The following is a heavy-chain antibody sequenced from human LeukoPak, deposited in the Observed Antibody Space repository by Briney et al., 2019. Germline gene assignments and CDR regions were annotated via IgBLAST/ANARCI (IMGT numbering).Heavy chain of an antibody. CDR2: FDPEDGET. CDR1: GYTLTELS. J-gene: IGHJ4*02. D-gene: IGHD3-22*01. CDR3: VTHIGMGGYDLDSRESMNDY. Sequence: ASVKVSCKVSGYTLTELSMHWVRQAPGKGLEWMGGFDPEDGETIYAQKFQGRVTLTEDTSKDTAYMELSSLRSEDTAVYYCVTHIGMGGYDLDSRESMNDYWGQGTLVTVSS. V-gene: IGHV1-24*01.